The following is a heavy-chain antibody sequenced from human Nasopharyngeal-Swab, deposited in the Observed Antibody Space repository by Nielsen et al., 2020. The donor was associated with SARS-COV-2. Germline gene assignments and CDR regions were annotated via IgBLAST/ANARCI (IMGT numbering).Heavy chain of an antibody. CDR3: ARGSTYYYDSTLSEIDY. Sequence: SETLSLTSTVSGGSISSGDYYWSWIRQPPGKGLEWIGYIYYSGSTCYNPSLKSRVTISVDTSKNQFSLKLSSVTAADTAVYYCARGSTYYYDSTLSEIDYWGQGTLVTVSS. V-gene: IGHV4-30-4*01. CDR2: IYYSGST. J-gene: IGHJ4*02. D-gene: IGHD3-22*01. CDR1: GGSISSGDYY.